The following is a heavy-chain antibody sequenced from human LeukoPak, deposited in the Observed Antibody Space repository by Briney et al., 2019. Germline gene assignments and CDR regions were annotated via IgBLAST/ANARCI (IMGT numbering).Heavy chain of an antibody. V-gene: IGHV3-21*01. CDR1: GFTFSSYS. Sequence: PGGSLRLSCAASGFTFSSYSMNWVRQAPGKGLEWVSSISSSSSYIYYADSVKGRFTISRDNAKNSLYLQMNSLRAEDTAVYYCAMVAARPREFDYWGQGTLVTVSS. J-gene: IGHJ4*02. CDR2: ISSSSSYI. D-gene: IGHD6-6*01. CDR3: AMVAARPREFDY.